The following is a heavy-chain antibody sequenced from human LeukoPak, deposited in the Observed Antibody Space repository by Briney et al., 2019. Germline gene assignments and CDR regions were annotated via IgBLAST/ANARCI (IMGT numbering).Heavy chain of an antibody. CDR2: INPSGGST. CDR3: ARAYDSSGYYSWFDP. CDR1: GYTFTSYY. J-gene: IGHJ5*02. D-gene: IGHD3-22*01. Sequence: VASVKVSCKASGYTFTSYYTHWVRQAPGQGLEWMGIINPSGGSTSYAQKFQGRVTMTRDTSTSTVYMELSSLRSEDTAVYYCARAYDSSGYYSWFDPWGQGTLVTVSS. V-gene: IGHV1-46*01.